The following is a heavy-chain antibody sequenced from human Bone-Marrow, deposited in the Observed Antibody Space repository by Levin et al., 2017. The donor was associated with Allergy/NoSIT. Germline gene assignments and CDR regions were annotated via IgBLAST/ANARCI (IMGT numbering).Heavy chain of an antibody. J-gene: IGHJ4*02. CDR1: GFNFSTYS. CDR3: ARDRAVDHSGYDFDY. V-gene: IGHV3-21*06. D-gene: IGHD5-12*01. Sequence: SCAASGFNFSTYSMNWVRQAPGKGLEWVSSISSRGNYMYFADSVKGRFTISRDNTDNSLYLQMNTLRAEDTAVYYCARDRAVDHSGYDFDYWGQGALVTVSS. CDR2: ISSRGNYM.